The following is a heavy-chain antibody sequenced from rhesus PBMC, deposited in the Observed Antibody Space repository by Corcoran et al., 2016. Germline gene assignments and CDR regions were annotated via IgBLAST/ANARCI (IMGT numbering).Heavy chain of an antibody. Sequence: QVQLQESGPGVVKPSETLSLTCAVSGGSISDSYRWSWIRQPPGKGLEWIGYIYGSSTSTNYNSSLQSRVTISKDTSKNQFSLKLSSVTAADTAVYYCACSIAAAGTFDYWGQGVLVTVSS. D-gene: IGHD6-31*01. J-gene: IGHJ4*01. V-gene: IGHV4S10*01. CDR1: GGSISDSYR. CDR2: IYGSSTST. CDR3: ACSIAAAGTFDY.